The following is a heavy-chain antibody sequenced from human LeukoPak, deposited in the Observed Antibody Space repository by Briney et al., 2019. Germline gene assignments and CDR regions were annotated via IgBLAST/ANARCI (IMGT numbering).Heavy chain of an antibody. CDR1: GFTFSSYS. CDR2: INHSGST. V-gene: IGHV4-34*01. CDR3: ARAARHFWSGYYTGANWFDP. D-gene: IGHD3-3*02. Sequence: GSLRLSCAASGFTFSSYSMNWVRQPPGKGLEWIGEINHSGSTNYNPSLKSRVTISVDTSKNQFSLKLSSVTAADTAVYYCARAARHFWSGYYTGANWFDPWGQGTLVTVSS. J-gene: IGHJ5*02.